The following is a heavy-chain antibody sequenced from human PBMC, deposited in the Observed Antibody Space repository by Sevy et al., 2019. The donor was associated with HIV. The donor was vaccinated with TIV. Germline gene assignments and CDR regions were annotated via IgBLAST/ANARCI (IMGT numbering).Heavy chain of an antibody. V-gene: IGHV4-30-4*01. CDR3: ARGIAAAGTGLSVDWFDP. Sequence: SETLSLTCTVSGGSISSGDYYWSWIRQPPGKGLEWIGYIYYSGSTYYNPSLKSRVTISVDTSKNQSSLKLSSVTAADTAVYYCARGIAAAGTGLSVDWFDPWGQGTLVTVSS. CDR2: IYYSGST. J-gene: IGHJ5*02. CDR1: GGSISSGDYY. D-gene: IGHD6-13*01.